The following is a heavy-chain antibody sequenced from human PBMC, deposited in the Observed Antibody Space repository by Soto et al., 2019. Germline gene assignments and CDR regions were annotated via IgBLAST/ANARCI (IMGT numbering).Heavy chain of an antibody. J-gene: IGHJ5*02. Sequence: PSETLSLTCAVSGGSFSSGGYSWNWIRQLPGKGLEWIGYIYHSGGTLYNPSLKSRVTISVDKSRNQFSLTLTSVTAADMAVYYCARDSLTGNWFDPWGQGTLVTVSS. CDR1: GGSFSSGGYS. CDR2: IYHSGGT. V-gene: IGHV4-30-2*06. CDR3: ARDSLTGNWFDP. D-gene: IGHD2-8*02.